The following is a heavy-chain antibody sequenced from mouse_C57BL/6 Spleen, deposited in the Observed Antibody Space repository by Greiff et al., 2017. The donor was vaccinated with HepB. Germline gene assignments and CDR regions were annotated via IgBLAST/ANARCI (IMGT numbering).Heavy chain of an antibody. CDR1: GYTFTSYW. CDR2: IDPSDSET. D-gene: IGHD1-1*01. V-gene: IGHV1-52*01. Sequence: QVQLQQPGAELVRPGSSVKLSCKASGYTFTSYWMHWVKQRPIQGLEWIGNIDPSDSETHYNQKFKDKATLTVDKSSSTAYMQLSSLTSEDSAVYYCAREDTTVVARYFDYWGQGTTLTVSS. CDR3: AREDTTVVARYFDY. J-gene: IGHJ2*01.